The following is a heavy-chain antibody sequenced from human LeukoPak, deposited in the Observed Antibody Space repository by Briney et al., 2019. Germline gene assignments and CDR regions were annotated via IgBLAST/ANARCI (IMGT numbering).Heavy chain of an antibody. CDR2: ISANNGDT. J-gene: IGHJ4*02. CDR1: GYTFTSYG. Sequence: ASVKVSCKASGYTFTSYGISWVRQAPGQGLEWMGWISANNGDTDYTPKLQDRVTMTTDTYTSTAYMELRSLRSDDTAMYYCARESHETREDYWGQGTLVTVSS. D-gene: IGHD1-1*01. V-gene: IGHV1-18*01. CDR3: ARESHETREDY.